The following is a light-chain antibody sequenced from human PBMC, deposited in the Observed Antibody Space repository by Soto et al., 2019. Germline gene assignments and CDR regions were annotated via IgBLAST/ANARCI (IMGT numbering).Light chain of an antibody. V-gene: IGKV3-20*01. CDR2: GAS. CDR1: QSVDSNF. CDR3: QLGVT. J-gene: IGKJ4*01. Sequence: LVLTQSPGTLSLSPGERATLSCRASQSVDSNFLALYQQKPGQAPRLLIYGASSRATGIPDRFSGSGSGTDFTLTISRLEPEDLAVYYCQLGVTFGGGTKVEIK.